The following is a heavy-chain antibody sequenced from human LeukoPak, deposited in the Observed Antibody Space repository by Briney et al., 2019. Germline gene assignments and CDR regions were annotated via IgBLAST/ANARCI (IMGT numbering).Heavy chain of an antibody. Sequence: GGSLRLSCAASGFTFSSYSLNWVRQAPGKGLEWVSSISSSSSYIYYADSVKGRFTISRDNAKNSLYLQMNSLRAADTAVYYCARDSGLGYCSGGSCSFDYWGQGTLVTVSS. CDR3: ARDSGLGYCSGGSCSFDY. J-gene: IGHJ4*02. CDR2: ISSSSSYI. D-gene: IGHD2-15*01. CDR1: GFTFSSYS. V-gene: IGHV3-21*01.